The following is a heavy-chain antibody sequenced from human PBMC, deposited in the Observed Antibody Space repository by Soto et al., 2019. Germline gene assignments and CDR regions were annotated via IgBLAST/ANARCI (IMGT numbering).Heavy chain of an antibody. D-gene: IGHD3-10*01. CDR3: VRPLPSGQTHARDV. Sequence: GGSLRLSCVASGLPVAGSYMAWVRQAPGKGLEWASVIYNDGTTYYSQSVEGRFTISRDTSKNTLYLQMDRLRDEDTAVYYCVRPLPSGQTHARDVWGQGTTVTVS. CDR2: IYNDGTT. CDR1: GLPVAGSY. J-gene: IGHJ6*02. V-gene: IGHV3-53*01.